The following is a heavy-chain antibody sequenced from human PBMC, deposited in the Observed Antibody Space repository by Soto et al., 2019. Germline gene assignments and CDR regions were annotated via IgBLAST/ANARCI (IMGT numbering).Heavy chain of an antibody. D-gene: IGHD1-1*01. J-gene: IGHJ3*02. V-gene: IGHV3-33*01. Sequence: QVQLVESGGGVVQPGRSLRLSCAASGFTFSSYGMHWVRQAPGKGLGWVAVIWYDGSNKYYADSVKGRFTISRDNSKNTLYLQMNSLRAEDTAVYYCARDGTEGGNAFDIWGQGTMVTVSS. CDR1: GFTFSSYG. CDR3: ARDGTEGGNAFDI. CDR2: IWYDGSNK.